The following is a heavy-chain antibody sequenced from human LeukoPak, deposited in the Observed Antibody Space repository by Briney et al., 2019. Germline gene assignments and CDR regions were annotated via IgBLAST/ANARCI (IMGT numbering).Heavy chain of an antibody. V-gene: IGHV4-59*12. CDR3: ATDSNRGILEWFQY. D-gene: IGHD3-3*01. CDR2: ILYSGST. Sequence: SETLSLTCTVSGGSLSSYYWSWIRQPPGKGLEWIGYILYSGSTNYNPSLKSRVTISVDTSKNQFSLKLSSVTAADTAVYYCATDSNRGILEWFQYWGQGSLVTVSS. CDR1: GGSLSSYY. J-gene: IGHJ1*01.